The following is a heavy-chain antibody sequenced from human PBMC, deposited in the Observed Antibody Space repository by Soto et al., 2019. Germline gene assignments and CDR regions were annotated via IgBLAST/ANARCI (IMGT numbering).Heavy chain of an antibody. CDR2: IYSGGST. J-gene: IGHJ4*02. V-gene: IGHV3-53*01. D-gene: IGHD3-22*01. CDR1: GFTVSSNY. CDR3: ARDRTYYYDSTN. Sequence: GGSLRLSCAASGFTVSSNYMSWVRQAPGKGLEWVSVIYSGGSTYYADSVKGRFTISRDNSKNTLYLQMNSLRAEDTAVYYCARDRTYYYDSTNWGQGTLVTVSS.